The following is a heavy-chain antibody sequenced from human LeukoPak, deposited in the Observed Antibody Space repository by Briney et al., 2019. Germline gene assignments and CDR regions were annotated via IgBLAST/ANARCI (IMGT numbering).Heavy chain of an antibody. Sequence: GRSLRLSCEASGFAFSSSAMHWVRQAPGKGLEWVSLISYDGITEDYSDSVKGRFTIPRDNFKNTLFLQMHSLRDEDTAVYYCAKDIATGWSIKYFFDYWGQGTLVTVSS. D-gene: IGHD6-19*01. CDR2: ISYDGITE. CDR3: AKDIATGWSIKYFFDY. J-gene: IGHJ4*02. CDR1: GFAFSSSA. V-gene: IGHV3-30*04.